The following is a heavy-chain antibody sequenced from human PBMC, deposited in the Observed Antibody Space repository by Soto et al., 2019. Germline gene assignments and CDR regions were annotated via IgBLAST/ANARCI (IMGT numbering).Heavy chain of an antibody. D-gene: IGHD1-26*01. CDR2: ISASNGDS. CDR3: ARAATTTEKYYYYMDV. V-gene: IGHV1-18*01. J-gene: IGHJ6*03. CDR1: GYTFSDYV. Sequence: QVQLVQSGAEVKKPGASVRVSCKTSGYTFSDYVISWVRQAPGQGLEWVGWISASNGDSNFAQKVQGRVTLTTDTSKSTAYMGMRGLRFDDTAVYFCARAATTTEKYYYYMDVWGKGTTVTVSS.